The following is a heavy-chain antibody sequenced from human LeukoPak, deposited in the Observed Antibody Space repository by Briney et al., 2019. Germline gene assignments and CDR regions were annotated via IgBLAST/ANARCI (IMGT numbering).Heavy chain of an antibody. V-gene: IGHV1-69*02. J-gene: IGHJ4*02. CDR1: GGTFSSYT. Sequence: SVKVSCKASGGTFSSYTISWVRQAPGQGLEWMGRIIPILGIANYAQKFQGRVTITADKSTSTAYMELRSLRSEDTAVYYCARAPVIVRATIFDYWGQGTLVTVSS. CDR3: ARAPVIVRATIFDY. CDR2: IIPILGIA. D-gene: IGHD1-26*01.